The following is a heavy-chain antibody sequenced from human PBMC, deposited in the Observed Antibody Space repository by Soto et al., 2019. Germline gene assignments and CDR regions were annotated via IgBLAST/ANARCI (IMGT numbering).Heavy chain of an antibody. D-gene: IGHD2-8*01. CDR1: GASISSSDYY. J-gene: IGHJ4*02. V-gene: IGHV4-39*07. Sequence: SETLSLTCSVSGASISSSDYYWGWIRQPPGQGLEWIGSIYGGSTYYNPSLKSRVTISVDTSKNQFSLRLSSVTAADTAVYYCARDMNGVLGMGHWGQGTLVTVS. CDR2: IYGGST. CDR3: ARDMNGVLGMGH.